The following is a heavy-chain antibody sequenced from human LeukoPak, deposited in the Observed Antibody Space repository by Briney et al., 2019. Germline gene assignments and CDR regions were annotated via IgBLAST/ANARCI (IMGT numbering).Heavy chain of an antibody. CDR1: GFNFRAYT. CDR2: IYGSGEGQT. Sequence: PGGSLRLSCAGYGFNFRAYTMNWVRQAPGQGLQWVSGIYGSGEGQTFYADSVKGRFTISRDNSKNTLYLQMNSLRAEDTAVYYCAKSPCTSCYTYDYWGQGTLVTVSS. J-gene: IGHJ4*02. D-gene: IGHD2-2*02. V-gene: IGHV3-23*01. CDR3: AKSPCTSCYTYDY.